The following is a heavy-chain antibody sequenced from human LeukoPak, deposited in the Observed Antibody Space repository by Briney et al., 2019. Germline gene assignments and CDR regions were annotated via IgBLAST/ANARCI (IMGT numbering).Heavy chain of an antibody. CDR2: ISGGGSST. CDR3: ALRGVGGAFDI. CDR1: GFTFSSHA. J-gene: IGHJ3*02. D-gene: IGHD3-10*01. V-gene: IGHV3-23*01. Sequence: GGSLRLSCAASGFTFSSHAMSWVRQAPAKGLEWVSAISGGGSSTYYADSVKGRFTISRDNSNNALYLQMNSLRAEDTAVYYCALRGVGGAFDIWGHGTMVTVSS.